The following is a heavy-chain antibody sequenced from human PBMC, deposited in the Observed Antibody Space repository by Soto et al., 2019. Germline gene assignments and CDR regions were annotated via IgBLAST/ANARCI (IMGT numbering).Heavy chain of an antibody. CDR3: ARRSNNWNCVESYFDY. V-gene: IGHV4-59*01. D-gene: IGHD1-1*01. CDR2: IYYSGST. Sequence: SGTLSLTCTVSGGSSSRDYWSWIRQPPGKGLEWIGYIYYSGSTNYNPSLKSRVTISVDTSKNQFSLKLSSVTAADTAVYYCARRSNNWNCVESYFDYWGQGTLVTVSS. J-gene: IGHJ4*02. CDR1: GGSSSRDY.